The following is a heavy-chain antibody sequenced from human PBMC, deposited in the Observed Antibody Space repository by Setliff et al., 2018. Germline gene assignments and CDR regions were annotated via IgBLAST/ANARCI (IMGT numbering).Heavy chain of an antibody. CDR3: AGVHWTTNWFLHY. J-gene: IGHJ4*01. CDR1: GFAFDSYA. V-gene: IGHV3-30*03. D-gene: IGHD7-27*01. Sequence: AGSLRLSCAASGFAFDSYAMHWVRQAPGKGLEWVAIIFHDGRDIYYGDSVQGRFAISRDNSKNTLYLQMNSLRSDDTAVYYCAGVHWTTNWFLHYWGQGTLVTVSS. CDR2: IFHDGRDI.